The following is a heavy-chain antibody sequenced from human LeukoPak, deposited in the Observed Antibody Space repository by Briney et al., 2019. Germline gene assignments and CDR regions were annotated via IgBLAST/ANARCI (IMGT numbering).Heavy chain of an antibody. CDR3: ARAPWNTAMDDY. V-gene: IGHV3-64*01. CDR2: ISSNGGST. CDR1: GFTFSSYA. J-gene: IGHJ4*02. Sequence: PGGSLRLSCAASGFTFSSYAMHWVRQAPGKGLEYVSAISSNGGSTYYANSVKGRFTISRDNSKNTLYLQMGSLRAEDMPVYYCARAPWNTAMDDYWGQGTLVTVSS. D-gene: IGHD5-18*01.